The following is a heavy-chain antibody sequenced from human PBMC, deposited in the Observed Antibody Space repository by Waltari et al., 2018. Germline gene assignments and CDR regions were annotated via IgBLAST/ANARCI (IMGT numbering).Heavy chain of an antibody. Sequence: QVQLQQSGPGLVKPSETLSLTCAVPGYSIRRDYYWGWIRQSPGKGLEWIGSIYHSGSAYYNPSLKSRAIISVDTSKDQFSLKLNSVTAADTAVYHCARSTVTRYFDYWGLGTQVTVSS. CDR3: ARSTVTRYFDY. CDR2: IYHSGSA. CDR1: GYSIRRDYY. J-gene: IGHJ4*02. V-gene: IGHV4-38-2*01. D-gene: IGHD4-17*01.